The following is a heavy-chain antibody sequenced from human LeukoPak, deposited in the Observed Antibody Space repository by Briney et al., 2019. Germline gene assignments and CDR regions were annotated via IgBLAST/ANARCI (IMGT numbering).Heavy chain of an antibody. Sequence: PSETLSLTCTVSGGSMNNYYWSWFRRPPGKGLEWIAYVYQTGDTRYNPSLKSRVSISLDTSKNQFSPKVSSVTATDTAVYYCARHPFSAPFDYWGQGILVTVSS. D-gene: IGHD6-19*01. CDR2: VYQTGDT. CDR3: ARHPFSAPFDY. CDR1: GGSMNNYY. V-gene: IGHV4-59*08. J-gene: IGHJ4*02.